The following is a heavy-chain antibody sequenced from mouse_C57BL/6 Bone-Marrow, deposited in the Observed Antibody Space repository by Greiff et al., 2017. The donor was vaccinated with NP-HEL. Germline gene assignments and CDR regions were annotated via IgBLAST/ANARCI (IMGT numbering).Heavy chain of an antibody. CDR1: GYTFTDYY. J-gene: IGHJ4*01. D-gene: IGHD1-1*01. CDR2: INPYNGGT. CDR3: ARSSYYGSHMDY. V-gene: IGHV1-19*01. Sequence: VQLQQSGPVLVKPGASVKMSCKASGYTFTDYYMNWVKQSHGKSLEWIGVINPYNGGTSYNQKFKGKATLTVDKSSSTAYMELNSLTSEDSAVYYCARSSYYGSHMDYWGQGTSVTVAS.